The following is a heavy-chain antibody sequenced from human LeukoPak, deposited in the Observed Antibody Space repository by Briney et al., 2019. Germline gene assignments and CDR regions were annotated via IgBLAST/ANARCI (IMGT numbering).Heavy chain of an antibody. V-gene: IGHV3-23*01. CDR2: ISSSGGST. CDR3: AREGGGSFGRSYYFDY. D-gene: IGHD1-26*01. CDR1: GFTFSSFA. J-gene: IGHJ4*02. Sequence: PGGSLRLSCAASGFTFSSFAMSWVRQAPGKGLEWVSVISSSGGSTDYADSVKGRFTISRDNSKNTLYLQMNSLRAEDTAVYYCAREGGGSFGRSYYFDYWGQGTLVTVSS.